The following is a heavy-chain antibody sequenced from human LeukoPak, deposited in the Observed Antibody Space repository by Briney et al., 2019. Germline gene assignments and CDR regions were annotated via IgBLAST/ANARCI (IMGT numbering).Heavy chain of an antibody. CDR1: GYTLTELS. J-gene: IGHJ4*02. CDR2: FDPEDGET. V-gene: IGHV1-24*01. Sequence: ASVKVSCKVSGYTLTELSMHWVRQAPGKGLEWMGVFDPEDGETIYAQKFQGRVTMTEDTSTDTAYMELSSLRSEDTAVYYCATGYDILTGYLYWGQGTLVTVSS. CDR3: ATGYDILTGYLY. D-gene: IGHD3-9*01.